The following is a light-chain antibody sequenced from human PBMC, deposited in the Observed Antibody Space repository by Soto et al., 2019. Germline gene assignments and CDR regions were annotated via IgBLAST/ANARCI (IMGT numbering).Light chain of an antibody. CDR3: SSYTSSSTPPVV. Sequence: QAVLTQPASVSGSPGQSITISCTGTSSDVGGYNYVSWYQQHPGKAPKLMIYDVSNRPSGVSNRFSGSKSGNTASLTISGIQAEDEADYYCSSYTSSSTPPVVFGGGTKLTVL. J-gene: IGLJ2*01. CDR2: DVS. V-gene: IGLV2-14*01. CDR1: SSDVGGYNY.